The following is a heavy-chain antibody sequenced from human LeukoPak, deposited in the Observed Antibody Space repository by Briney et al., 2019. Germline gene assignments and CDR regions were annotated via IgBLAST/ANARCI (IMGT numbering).Heavy chain of an antibody. D-gene: IGHD4/OR15-4a*01. J-gene: IGHJ4*02. CDR1: GFTFNDYW. Sequence: GGSLRLSCAASGFTFNDYWMSWVRQAPGKGLEWVANIKYDGIDKQYVDSIKGRFTISRDNARNTLYLQMDSLRVDDTAIYYCAKFSRVQSSFWGQGTLVAVSS. CDR3: AKFSRVQSSF. CDR2: IKYDGIDK. V-gene: IGHV3-7*01.